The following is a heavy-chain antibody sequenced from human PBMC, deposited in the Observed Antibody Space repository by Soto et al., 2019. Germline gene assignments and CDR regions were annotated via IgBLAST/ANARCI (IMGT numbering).Heavy chain of an antibody. CDR3: ASRRRDIVLVPAAPYYYYYGMDV. D-gene: IGHD2-2*01. Sequence: SVKVSCKASGGTFSSYAISWVRQAPGQGLEWMGGIIPIFGTANYAQKFQGRVTITADESTSTAYMELSSLRSEDTAVYYCASRRRDIVLVPAAPYYYYYGMDVWGQGTTVTVSS. CDR1: GGTFSSYA. J-gene: IGHJ6*02. V-gene: IGHV1-69*13. CDR2: IIPIFGTA.